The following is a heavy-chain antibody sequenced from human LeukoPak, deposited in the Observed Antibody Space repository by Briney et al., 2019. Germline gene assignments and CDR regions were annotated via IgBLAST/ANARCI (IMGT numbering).Heavy chain of an antibody. CDR1: GFTVSSNY. V-gene: IGHV3-7*01. CDR3: ARHFSGVTGYTYGRGIDY. J-gene: IGHJ4*02. D-gene: IGHD5-18*01. CDR2: IKKDGSEK. Sequence: GGSLRLSCAASGFTVSSNYMSWVRQAPGKGLEWVANIKKDGSEKYYVDSVKGRFTISRDNAKTSLYLQMNSLRAEDTAVYYCARHFSGVTGYTYGRGIDYRGQGTLVTVSS.